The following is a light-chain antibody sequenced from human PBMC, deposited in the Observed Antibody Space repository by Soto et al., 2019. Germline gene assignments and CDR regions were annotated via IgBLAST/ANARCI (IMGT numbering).Light chain of an antibody. J-gene: IGLJ3*02. V-gene: IGLV2-14*01. CDR1: SSDVGGYNY. Sequence: QSALTQPASVSGSPGQSITISCTGTSSDVGGYNYVSWYQQHPGKAPKLMIYEVSNRPSRVSNRFSGSKSGNTASLTISGLQAEDEAEYYCSSYTSSSTLVFGGGTKLTVL. CDR3: SSYTSSSTLV. CDR2: EVS.